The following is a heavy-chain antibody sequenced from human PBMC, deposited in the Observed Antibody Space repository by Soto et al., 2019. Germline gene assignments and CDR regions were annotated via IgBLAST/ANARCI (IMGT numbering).Heavy chain of an antibody. CDR1: GGTFSSYA. D-gene: IGHD4-17*01. CDR2: MNPNSGTT. CDR3: ARSTVTTAYLYYFDY. Sequence: GASVKVSCKASGGTFSSYAISWVRQAPGQGLEWMGGMNPNSGTTGYAQKFQGRVTMTRNTSISTAYMELSSLRSEDTAVYYCARSTVTTAYLYYFDYWGQGTLVTVSS. V-gene: IGHV1-8*02. J-gene: IGHJ4*02.